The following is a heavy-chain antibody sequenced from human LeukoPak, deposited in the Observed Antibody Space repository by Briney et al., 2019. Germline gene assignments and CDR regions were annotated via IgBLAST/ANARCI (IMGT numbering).Heavy chain of an antibody. CDR3: ARAPSEIGGYYPEYFRH. CDR1: GFTFSGYW. V-gene: IGHV3-74*01. Sequence: GGSLRLSCAASGFTFSGYWMHWVRQAPGKGLVWVSRIKSDGKTNYADSVKGRFTISRDNAKNTVSLQMNSLRAEDTGVYYCARAPSEIGGYYPEYFRHWGQGTLVTVSS. J-gene: IGHJ1*01. CDR2: IKSDGKT. D-gene: IGHD3-22*01.